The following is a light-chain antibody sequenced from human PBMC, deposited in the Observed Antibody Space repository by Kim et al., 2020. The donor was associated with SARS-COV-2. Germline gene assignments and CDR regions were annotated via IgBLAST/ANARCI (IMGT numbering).Light chain of an antibody. CDR2: RDS. V-gene: IGLV3-9*01. Sequence: SVAREQQPRIPGRGNNMGSKNVHWYQKKPGQAPVLVIYRDSNPPSGIPERFSGSNSGNTATLTISRAQAGDEADYYCQVWDSSPVVFGGGTQLTVL. J-gene: IGLJ2*01. CDR3: QVWDSSPVV. CDR1: NMGSKN.